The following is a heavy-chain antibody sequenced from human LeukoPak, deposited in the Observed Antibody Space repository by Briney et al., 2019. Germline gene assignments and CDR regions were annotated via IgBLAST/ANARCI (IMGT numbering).Heavy chain of an antibody. CDR1: AVTFSDYY. CDR2: ISGSGGST. Sequence: GGSLRLSCAASAVTFSDYYMSWIRQAPGKGLEWVSAISGSGGSTYYADSVKGRFTISRDNSKNTLYLQMNSLRAEDTAVYYCAKQNPRHDNWFDPWGQGTLVTVSS. V-gene: IGHV3-23*01. J-gene: IGHJ5*02. D-gene: IGHD1-14*01. CDR3: AKQNPRHDNWFDP.